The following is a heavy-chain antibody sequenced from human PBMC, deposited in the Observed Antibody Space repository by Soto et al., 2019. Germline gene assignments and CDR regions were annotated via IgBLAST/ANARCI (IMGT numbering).Heavy chain of an antibody. CDR1: GYTFSTHA. CDR2: INGGTGQT. D-gene: IGHD3-10*01. J-gene: IGHJ6*02. CDR3: ARGKGREENYYYYGLDI. V-gene: IGHV1-3*01. Sequence: ASVKVSCKASGYTFSTHAMHWVRQAPGQSLEWMGWINGGTGQTKHSHRFQDRVSITRDTSASTAYMELCSLRSEDTAVYYCARGKGREENYYYYGLDIWGQGTTVTVSS.